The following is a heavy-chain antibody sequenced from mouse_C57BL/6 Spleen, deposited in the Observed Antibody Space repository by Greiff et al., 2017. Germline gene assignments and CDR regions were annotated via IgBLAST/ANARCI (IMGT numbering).Heavy chain of an antibody. V-gene: IGHV1-50*01. CDR3: ASKYSNPAGFAY. CDR2: IDPSDSYT. D-gene: IGHD2-5*01. CDR1: GYTFTSYW. Sequence: VQLQQPGAELVKPGASVKLSCKASGYTFTSYWMQWVKQRPGQGLEWIGEIDPSDSYTNYNQKFKGKATLTVDTSSSTAYMQLSSLTSEDSAVYYCASKYSNPAGFAYWGQGTLVTVSA. J-gene: IGHJ3*01.